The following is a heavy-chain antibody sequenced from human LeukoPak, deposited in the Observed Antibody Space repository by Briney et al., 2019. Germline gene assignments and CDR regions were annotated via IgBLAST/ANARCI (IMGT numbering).Heavy chain of an antibody. V-gene: IGHV1-2*02. CDR3: ARGYCSSTSCYGYFDY. Sequence: GASVKVSCKASGYTFTGYYVHWVRQAPGQGLEWMGWINPNSGGTNYAQKFQGRVTMTRDTSISTAYMELSRLRSDDTAVYYCARGYCSSTSCYGYFDYWGQGTLVTVSS. CDR2: INPNSGGT. J-gene: IGHJ4*02. D-gene: IGHD2-2*01. CDR1: GYTFTGYY.